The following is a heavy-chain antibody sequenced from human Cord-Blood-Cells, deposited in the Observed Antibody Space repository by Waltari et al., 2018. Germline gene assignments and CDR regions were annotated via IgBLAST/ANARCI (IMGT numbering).Heavy chain of an antibody. V-gene: IGHV5-51*01. J-gene: IGHJ4*02. D-gene: IGHD2-15*01. CDR2: IYPGDADT. CDR3: ARRGRKDY. Sequence: EVQLVQSGAEVKKPGESLKISCKGSGYSFTSYWIGWVRQMTGKGLEWMEIIYPGDADTEYSPSLQGQVTISADKAVSTAYLQWSSLEDSDTAMYYCARRGRKDYWGQGTLVTVSS. CDR1: GYSFTSYW.